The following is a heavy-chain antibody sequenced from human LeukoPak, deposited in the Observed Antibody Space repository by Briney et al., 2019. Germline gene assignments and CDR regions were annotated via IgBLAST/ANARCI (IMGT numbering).Heavy chain of an antibody. CDR2: TYYRSKWYN. D-gene: IGHD6-6*01. V-gene: IGHV6-1*01. J-gene: IGHJ4*02. CDR1: GDSVSSNSAA. Sequence: SQTLSLTCAISGDSVSSNSAAWSWIRQSPWRGLEWLGRTYYRSKWYNDYAVSVKSRITINPDTSKNQFSLQLNSVTPEDTAVYYCARDGTVRQLVFDYWGQGTLVTVSS. CDR3: ARDGTVRQLVFDY.